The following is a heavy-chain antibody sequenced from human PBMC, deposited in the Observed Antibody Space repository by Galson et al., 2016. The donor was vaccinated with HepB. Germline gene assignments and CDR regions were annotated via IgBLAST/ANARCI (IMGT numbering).Heavy chain of an antibody. Sequence: SLRLSCAASGFIFETHWMNWVRQAPGNGLEWVANIGPDGSQKFYVHSVKGRFTLSRDNAKNSLYLQMNSLRVEDTAVYYCAKDIYGVGDTGGMDVWGQGTTVTVSS. V-gene: IGHV3-7*01. J-gene: IGHJ6*02. CDR3: AKDIYGVGDTGGMDV. CDR1: GFIFETHW. CDR2: IGPDGSQK. D-gene: IGHD2-8*01.